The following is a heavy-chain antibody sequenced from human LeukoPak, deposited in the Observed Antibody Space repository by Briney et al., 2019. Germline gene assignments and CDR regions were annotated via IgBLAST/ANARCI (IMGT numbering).Heavy chain of an antibody. CDR3: TTNLYCSSTSCYFDY. CDR2: IYSGGST. CDR1: GFTVSSNY. J-gene: IGHJ4*02. D-gene: IGHD2-2*01. V-gene: IGHV3-66*01. Sequence: GGSLRLSCAASGFTVSSNYMSWVRQAPGKGLEWVSVIYSGGSTYYADSVKGRFTISRDNSKNTLYLQMNSQRAEDTAVYYCTTNLYCSSTSCYFDYWGQGTLVTVSS.